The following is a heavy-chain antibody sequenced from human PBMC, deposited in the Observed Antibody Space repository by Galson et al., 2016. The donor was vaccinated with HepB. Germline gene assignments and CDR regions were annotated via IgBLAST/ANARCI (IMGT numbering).Heavy chain of an antibody. CDR1: GYTFTSFS. CDR3: SKMFGAFMELPYFDCLPDF. J-gene: IGHJ4*02. CDR2: INAGNGNS. D-gene: IGHD3-9*01. V-gene: IGHV1-3*01. Sequence: SVKVSCKASGYTFTSFSMHWVRQAPGQRLEWMGWINAGNGNSKYSQRFQGRITLTRDTSASTVYMEMSSLRVEDTAVYYCSKMFGAFMELPYFDCLPDFWGQGTLVTVSS.